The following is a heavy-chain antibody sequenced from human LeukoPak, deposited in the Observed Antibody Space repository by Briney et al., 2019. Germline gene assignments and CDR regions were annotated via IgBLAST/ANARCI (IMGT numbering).Heavy chain of an antibody. J-gene: IGHJ4*02. D-gene: IGHD7-27*01. CDR2: ISSSSSYI. CDR3: ARDNYLSGGFDY. Sequence: PGGSLRLSCAASGFTFSHYGMNWVRQAPGKGLEWVSSISSSSSYIYYADSVKGRFTISRDNAKNSLYLQMNSLRAEDTAVYYCARDNYLSGGFDYWGQGTLVTVSS. V-gene: IGHV3-21*01. CDR1: GFTFSHYG.